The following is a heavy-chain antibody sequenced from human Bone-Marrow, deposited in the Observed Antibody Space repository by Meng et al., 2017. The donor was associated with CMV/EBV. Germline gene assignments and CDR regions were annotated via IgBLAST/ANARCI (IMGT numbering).Heavy chain of an antibody. D-gene: IGHD3-3*01. CDR1: GYTFTSYG. Sequence: ASVKVSCKGSGYTFTSYGISWVRQAPGQGLEWMGWISAYNGNTNYAQKLQGRVTMTTDTSTSTAYMELRSLRSDDTAVYYCARLTAYTIFGVAPIGGYYFVYWGQGRLVTVSS. J-gene: IGHJ4*02. CDR2: ISAYNGNT. V-gene: IGHV1-18*01. CDR3: ARLTAYTIFGVAPIGGYYFVY.